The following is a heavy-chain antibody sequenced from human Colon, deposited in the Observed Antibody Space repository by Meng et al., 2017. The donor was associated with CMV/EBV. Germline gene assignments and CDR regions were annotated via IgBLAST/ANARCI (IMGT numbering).Heavy chain of an antibody. CDR3: AKNLNYYFYYGMDV. J-gene: IGHJ6*02. CDR1: GFTFSNSD. CDR2: VSWNGSRT. Sequence: GGSLRLSCAASGFTFSNSDMNWVRQAPGKGLEWVSGVSWNGSRTHYADSVKGRFIISRDNSRNFLYQQMNSLRPEDMAVYYCAKNLNYYFYYGMDVWGQGTTVTVSS. V-gene: IGHV3-19*01.